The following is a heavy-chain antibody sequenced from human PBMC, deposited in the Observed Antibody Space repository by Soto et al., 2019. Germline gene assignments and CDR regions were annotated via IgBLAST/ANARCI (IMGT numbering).Heavy chain of an antibody. CDR2: INAGNGNT. D-gene: IGHD3-9*01. CDR3: ARGGYDILTGYYPTGQSWYFDL. J-gene: IGHJ2*01. Sequence: ALVKVSPNASGYPFTSSWIHSVRQAPGQRLECMGWINAGNGNTKYSQKFQGRVTITRDTSASTAYMELSSLRSEDTAVYYCARGGYDILTGYYPTGQSWYFDLWGRGTLVTVSS. V-gene: IGHV1-3*01. CDR1: GYPFTSSW.